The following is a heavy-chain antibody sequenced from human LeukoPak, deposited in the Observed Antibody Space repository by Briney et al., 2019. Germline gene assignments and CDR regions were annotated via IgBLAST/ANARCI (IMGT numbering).Heavy chain of an antibody. J-gene: IGHJ5*02. CDR2: INPNSGGT. CDR3: ARRGLRFSYWFDP. Sequence: ASVKVSCKASGYTFTGYYMHWVRQAPGQGLEWMGRINPNSGGTNYVQKFQGRVTMSRDTSISTAYMELSRLRSDDTAVYYCARRGLRFSYWFDPWGQGTLVTVSS. D-gene: IGHD3-3*01. CDR1: GYTFTGYY. V-gene: IGHV1-2*06.